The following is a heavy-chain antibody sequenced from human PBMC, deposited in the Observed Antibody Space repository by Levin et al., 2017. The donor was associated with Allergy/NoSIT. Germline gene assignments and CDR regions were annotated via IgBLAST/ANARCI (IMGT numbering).Heavy chain of an antibody. CDR1: GYTFTGYY. D-gene: IGHD2-2*01. CDR2: INPNSGGT. CDR3: ARGGIVVVPADNWFDP. Sequence: GESLKISCKASGYTFTGYYMHWVRQAPGQGLEWMGRINPNSGGTNYPQKFQGRVTMTRDTSISTAYMELSRLRSDDTAVYYCARGGIVVVPADNWFDPWGQGTLVTVSS. J-gene: IGHJ5*02. V-gene: IGHV1-2*06.